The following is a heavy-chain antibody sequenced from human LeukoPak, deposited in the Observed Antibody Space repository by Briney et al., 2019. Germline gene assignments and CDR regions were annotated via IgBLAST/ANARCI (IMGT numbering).Heavy chain of an antibody. J-gene: IGHJ6*02. D-gene: IGHD2-2*01. CDR1: GGTFSSYT. V-gene: IGHV1-69*04. CDR2: IIPILGIA. Sequence: SVKVSCKAAGGTFSSYTISWVRQAPGQGLEWMGRIIPILGIANYAQKFQGRVTITADKSTSTAYMELSSLRSEDTAVYYCARDGRYCSSTSCYPYYGMDVWGQGTTVTVSS. CDR3: ARDGRYCSSTSCYPYYGMDV.